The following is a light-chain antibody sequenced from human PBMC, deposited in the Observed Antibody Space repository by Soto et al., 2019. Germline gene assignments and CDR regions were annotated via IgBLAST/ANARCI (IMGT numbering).Light chain of an antibody. J-gene: IGKJ1*01. CDR1: QSVSSTY. CDR2: GAS. Sequence: EIVLTQSPGTLSLSPGERATLSCRASQSVSSTYLAWYQQQPGQAPRLLIYGASNRATGIPDRFSGSGSGTDFTLTISRLEPEDFAVYYCQQYGNSSWTFGQGTKVEIK. CDR3: QQYGNSSWT. V-gene: IGKV3-20*01.